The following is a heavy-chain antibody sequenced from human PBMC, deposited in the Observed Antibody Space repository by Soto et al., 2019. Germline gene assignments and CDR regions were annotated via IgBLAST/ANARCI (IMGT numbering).Heavy chain of an antibody. Sequence: PSETLSLTCAVSGYSISSGYYWGWIRQPPGKGLEWIGSIYHSGSTYYNPSLKSRVTISVDTSKNQFSLKLSSVTAADTAVYYCARVRVTMIVVVITPCAFDIWGQGTMVTVS. J-gene: IGHJ3*02. V-gene: IGHV4-38-2*01. CDR1: GYSISSGYY. D-gene: IGHD3-22*01. CDR2: IYHSGST. CDR3: ARVRVTMIVVVITPCAFDI.